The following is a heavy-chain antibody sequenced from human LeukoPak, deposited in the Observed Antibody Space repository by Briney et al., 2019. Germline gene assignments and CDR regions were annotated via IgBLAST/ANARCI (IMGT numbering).Heavy chain of an antibody. CDR3: ARRVVVPAAPYYFDY. CDR1: GFIFSSYW. D-gene: IGHD2-2*01. J-gene: IGHJ4*02. Sequence: GGSLRLSCAASGFIFSSYWMHWVRQAPGKGLVWFSRINSDGSSTSYADSVKGRFTISRDNAKNTLYLQMNSLRAEDTAVYYCARRVVVPAAPYYFDYWGQGTLVTVSS. V-gene: IGHV3-74*01. CDR2: INSDGSST.